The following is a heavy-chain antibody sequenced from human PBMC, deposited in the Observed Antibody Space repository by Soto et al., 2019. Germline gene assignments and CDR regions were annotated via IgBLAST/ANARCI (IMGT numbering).Heavy chain of an antibody. CDR1: GFTVSNSF. CDR3: ARHSIQAGLFDS. Sequence: EVQLVGTGGGLIQPGGSLRLSCTASGFTVSNSFLSWVRQAPGKGLEWVSAIFGGGNTYYSDSVKGRFTIPRDTSRNALYLQMTSLRSEDTAVYYCARHSIQAGLFDSWGQGTLVTVSS. D-gene: IGHD2-2*02. J-gene: IGHJ4*02. CDR2: IFGGGNT. V-gene: IGHV3-53*02.